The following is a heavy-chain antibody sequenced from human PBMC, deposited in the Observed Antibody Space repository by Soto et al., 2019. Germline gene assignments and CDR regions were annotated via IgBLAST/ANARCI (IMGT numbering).Heavy chain of an antibody. Sequence: QVHLVQSGAEVKEPGSSVKVSCKASGGTFSSYAISWLRQAPGQGLEWMGGIIPLFRTPDYAQKFQGRVTITADESTSAAYMEMSSLRSEDTAVYYCARDNDRLQLGGNYCYILDVWGQGTTVTVSS. CDR1: GGTFSSYA. CDR3: ARDNDRLQLGGNYCYILDV. J-gene: IGHJ6*02. CDR2: IIPLFRTP. D-gene: IGHD4-4*01. V-gene: IGHV1-69*12.